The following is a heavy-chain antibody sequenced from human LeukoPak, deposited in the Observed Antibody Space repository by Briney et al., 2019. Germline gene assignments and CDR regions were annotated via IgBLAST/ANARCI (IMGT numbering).Heavy chain of an antibody. V-gene: IGHV1-2*02. CDR2: INPDSGDI. CDR1: GYILTDYR. CDR3: ARAITIRDMDV. D-gene: IGHD3-3*01. Sequence: ASVKVSCKASGYILTDYRIHWVRQAPGQGLEWMGWINPDSGDIHSAQKFQGRVTMTRDTSTSTAYMELSRLGYDDTAVYYCARAITIRDMDVWAKGSLVTVSS. J-gene: IGHJ6*03.